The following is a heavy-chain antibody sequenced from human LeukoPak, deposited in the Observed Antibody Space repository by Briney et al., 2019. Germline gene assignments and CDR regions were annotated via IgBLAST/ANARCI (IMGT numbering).Heavy chain of an antibody. Sequence: GGSLRLSCEVSGFTFTDYWMNWVRQAPGKGPEWVASIRQDGSEKTYVDSVKGRFTISRDNTKNSLSLQLNGLRAEDTAVHYCARDGTAAGLYFDLWGQGSLVTVSS. CDR2: IRQDGSEK. D-gene: IGHD6-13*01. CDR1: GFTFTDYW. V-gene: IGHV3-7*01. J-gene: IGHJ4*01. CDR3: ARDGTAAGLYFDL.